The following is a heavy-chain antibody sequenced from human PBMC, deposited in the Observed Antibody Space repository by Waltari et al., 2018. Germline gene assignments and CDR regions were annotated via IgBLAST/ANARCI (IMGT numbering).Heavy chain of an antibody. V-gene: IGHV4-39*07. CDR2: ISESAST. CDR3: ARRENYNFWRDSFDV. CDR1: GVSISRSNYY. J-gene: IGHJ3*01. D-gene: IGHD3-3*01. Sequence: QQHLQESGPGLVKPSETLSLTCTVSGVSISRSNYYWGWIRQPPGKGLEWIGQISESASTSYNPSLKSRVTISVDTSRNQISLNLYSVTAADAAVYYCARRENYNFWRDSFDVWGQGTVVTVSS.